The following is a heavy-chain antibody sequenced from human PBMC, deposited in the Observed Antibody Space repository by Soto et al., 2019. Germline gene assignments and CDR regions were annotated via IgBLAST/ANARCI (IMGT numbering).Heavy chain of an antibody. CDR3: ARGRHGDYVYYYYMDV. CDR2: MNPNSGNT. J-gene: IGHJ6*03. CDR1: GYTFTSYD. D-gene: IGHD4-17*01. V-gene: IGHV1-8*01. Sequence: ASVKVSCKASGYTFTSYDINWVRQATGQGLEWMGWMNPNSGNTGYAQKFQGRVTMTRNTSISTAYMELSSLRSEDTAVYYCARGRHGDYVYYYYMDVWGKGTTVTVSS.